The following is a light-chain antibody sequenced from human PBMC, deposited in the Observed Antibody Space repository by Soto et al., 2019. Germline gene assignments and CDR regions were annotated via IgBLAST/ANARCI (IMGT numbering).Light chain of an antibody. V-gene: IGLV2-14*01. CDR1: SSDVGLYDY. CDR3: SSYTSDSSYV. J-gene: IGLJ1*01. CDR2: AVS. Sequence: QSVLAQPASVSGSSGQTITISCPGTSSDVGLYDYVSWYQQHPGKAPQLMIYAVSNRPSGVSNRFSASKSGNTASLFISGLQAEDEADYYCSSYTSDSSYVFGSGTKVTVL.